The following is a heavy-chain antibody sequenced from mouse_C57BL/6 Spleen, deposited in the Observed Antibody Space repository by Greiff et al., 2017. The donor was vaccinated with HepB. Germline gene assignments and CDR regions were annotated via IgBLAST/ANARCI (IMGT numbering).Heavy chain of an antibody. V-gene: IGHV1-34*01. CDR3: ARKGYGNPFYAMDY. CDR2: IYPNNGCN. D-gene: IGHD2-10*02. CDR1: GYTFTDYY. Sequence: EVQLQQSGPELVKPGASVKMSCKASGYTFTDYYMHWVKQSPGKSLEWIGYIYPNNGCNGYNQKFKGKATLTVDKSSSTAYMELRSLTSEDSAVYYCARKGYGNPFYAMDYWGQGTSVTVSS. J-gene: IGHJ4*01.